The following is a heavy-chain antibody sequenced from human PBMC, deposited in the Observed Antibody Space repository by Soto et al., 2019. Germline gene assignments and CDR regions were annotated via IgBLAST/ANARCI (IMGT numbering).Heavy chain of an antibody. D-gene: IGHD6-6*01. CDR1: GYSFTGYN. Sequence: PSVKVSCKASGYSFTGYNIHWVRQAPGQGLEWMGWINPNSGGTNYAQKFQGRVTMTRDTSVTTAYMELSRLTSDDTAVYFCAREGSSSSKYFQHWGQGTLVTVSS. V-gene: IGHV1-2*02. CDR2: INPNSGGT. CDR3: AREGSSSSKYFQH. J-gene: IGHJ1*01.